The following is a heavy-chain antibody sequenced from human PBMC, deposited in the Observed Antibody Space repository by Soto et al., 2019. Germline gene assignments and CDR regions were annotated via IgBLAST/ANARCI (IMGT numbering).Heavy chain of an antibody. V-gene: IGHV3-23*01. J-gene: IGHJ4*02. CDR2: ISGSGGST. CDR1: GFTFSSYA. D-gene: IGHD4-17*01. Sequence: LRLSCAASGFTFSSYAMSWVRQAPGKGLEWVSAISGSGGSTYYAGSVKGRFTISRDNSKNTLYLQMNSLRAEDTAVYYCAYGDYVGSLDYWGQGNLVTVSS. CDR3: AYGDYVGSLDY.